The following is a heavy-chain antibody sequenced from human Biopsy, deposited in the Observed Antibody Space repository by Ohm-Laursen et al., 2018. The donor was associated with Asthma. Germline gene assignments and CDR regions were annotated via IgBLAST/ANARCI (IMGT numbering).Heavy chain of an antibody. Sequence: VASVKASCTTSGYIMNRAGITWGRQAPGEWLEWMGWISVYNGNTKVAQKLQDRVTMITDTSTSTAYMELRSLRSDDTAVYFCARAVDYSHYYGIDVWGQGTTVTVS. J-gene: IGHJ6*02. CDR3: ARAVDYSHYYGIDV. V-gene: IGHV1-18*01. CDR1: GYIMNRAG. D-gene: IGHD3-10*01. CDR2: ISVYNGNT.